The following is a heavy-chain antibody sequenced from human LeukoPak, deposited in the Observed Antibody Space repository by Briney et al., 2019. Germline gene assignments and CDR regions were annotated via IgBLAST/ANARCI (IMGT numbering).Heavy chain of an antibody. CDR2: INHSGST. CDR1: GGSFSGYY. Sequence: SETLSLTCAVYGGSFSGYYWSRIRHPPGKGLEWIGEINHSGSTNYNTSLQSRGTISVDTSKNQLSLKLSSVTAADTAVYYCARSLFWIGYDYIWGSYRSQGFDYWGQGTLVSVSS. J-gene: IGHJ4*02. D-gene: IGHD3-16*02. V-gene: IGHV4-34*01. CDR3: ARSLFWIGYDYIWGSYRSQGFDY.